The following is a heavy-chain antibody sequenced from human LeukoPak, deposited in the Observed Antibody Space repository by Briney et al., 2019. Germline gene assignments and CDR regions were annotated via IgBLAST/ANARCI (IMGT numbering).Heavy chain of an antibody. Sequence: GGSLRLSCSASGFTFSSYAMHWVRQAPGKGLEYVSAISSNGGSTYYADSVKGRFTISRDNSKNTLYLQMSSLRAEDTAVHYCVKALNVLRYFDWLYSGGGGDYWGQGTLVTVSS. V-gene: IGHV3-64D*06. D-gene: IGHD3-9*01. J-gene: IGHJ4*02. CDR1: GFTFSSYA. CDR3: VKALNVLRYFDWLYSGGGGDY. CDR2: ISSNGGST.